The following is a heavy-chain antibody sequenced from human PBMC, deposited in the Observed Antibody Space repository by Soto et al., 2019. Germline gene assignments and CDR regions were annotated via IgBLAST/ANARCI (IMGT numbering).Heavy chain of an antibody. CDR3: ARDIASPGGDYFDS. V-gene: IGHV3-21*06. CDR1: GFTFRNYN. Sequence: EVQLVESGGGLVKAGGSLRLFCTASGFTFRNYNMNWVRQAPGKGLEWVSSISTGGAYMFYADSVNGRFTISRDNAQNSLFLQMDSPRAEDMAVYYCARDIASPGGDYFDSWGQGTLVTVSS. CDR2: ISTGGAYM. J-gene: IGHJ4*02. D-gene: IGHD2-21*01.